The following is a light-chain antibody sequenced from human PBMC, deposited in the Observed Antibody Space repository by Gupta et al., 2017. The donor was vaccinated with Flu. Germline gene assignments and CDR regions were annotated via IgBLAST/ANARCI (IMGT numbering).Light chain of an antibody. Sequence: DIQVTQSPSTLSASVGDRVTLTCRASQSIGDWLAWYQQKPGKVPKLLIDRVSNLEGGVPSRFSGSGSGTEFTLTISSLQPDDFATYYCLQDYSSWTFGQGTEVEIK. V-gene: IGKV1-5*03. CDR1: QSIGDW. J-gene: IGKJ1*01. CDR2: RVS. CDR3: LQDYSSWT.